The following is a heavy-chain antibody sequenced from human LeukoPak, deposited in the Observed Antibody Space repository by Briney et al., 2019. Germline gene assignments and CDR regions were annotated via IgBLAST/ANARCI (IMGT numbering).Heavy chain of an antibody. D-gene: IGHD3-3*02. V-gene: IGHV3-33*01. CDR3: ARDAALLEWFHYYYMDV. CDR1: GFTFSSYG. Sequence: GRSLRLSCAASGFTFSSYGMHWVRQAPGKGLEGVAVIWYDGSNKYYADSVKGRFTISRDNSKKTLYLQMNSLRAEDTAVYYCARDAALLEWFHYYYMDVWGKGTTVTVSS. CDR2: IWYDGSNK. J-gene: IGHJ6*03.